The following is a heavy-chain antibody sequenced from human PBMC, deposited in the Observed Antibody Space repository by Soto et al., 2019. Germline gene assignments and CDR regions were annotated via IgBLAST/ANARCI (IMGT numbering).Heavy chain of an antibody. D-gene: IGHD2-2*01. V-gene: IGHV4-59*01. Sequence: PSETLSLTCTVSGGSISSYYWSWIRQPPGKGLEWIGYIYYSGSTNYNPSLKSRVTISVDTSKNQFSLKLGSVTAADTAVYYCARDGNYCSSTSCYSSWFDPWGQGTLVTVSS. CDR1: GGSISSYY. CDR3: ARDGNYCSSTSCYSSWFDP. CDR2: IYYSGST. J-gene: IGHJ5*02.